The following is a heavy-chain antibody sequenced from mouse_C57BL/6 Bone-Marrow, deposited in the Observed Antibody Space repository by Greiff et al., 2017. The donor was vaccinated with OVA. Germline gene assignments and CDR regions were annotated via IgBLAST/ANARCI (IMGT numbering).Heavy chain of an antibody. V-gene: IGHV14-4*01. J-gene: IGHJ1*03. Sequence: VQLQQSGAELVRPGASVKLSCTASGFNIKDDYMHWVKQRPEQGLEWIGWIDPENGDTEYASKFQGKATITADTSSNTAYLKLSSLTSEDTAVYYCTYYYGSSYANWYFDVWGTGTTVTVSS. D-gene: IGHD1-1*01. CDR3: TYYYGSSYANWYFDV. CDR2: IDPENGDT. CDR1: GFNIKDDY.